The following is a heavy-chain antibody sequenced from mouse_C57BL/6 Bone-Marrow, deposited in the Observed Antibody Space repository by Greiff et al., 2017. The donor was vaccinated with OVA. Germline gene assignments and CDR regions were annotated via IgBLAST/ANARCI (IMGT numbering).Heavy chain of an antibody. Sequence: EVKLVESGGGLVQPGGSLKLSCAASGFTFSDFYMYWIRQTPEKRLEWVAYISNGGGSTYYPDTVKGRFTISSVNAKNTLYLQMSRLKSEDTAMYYCARLDAMDYWGQGTSVTVSS. J-gene: IGHJ4*01. CDR2: ISNGGGST. V-gene: IGHV5-12*01. CDR3: ARLDAMDY. CDR1: GFTFSDFY.